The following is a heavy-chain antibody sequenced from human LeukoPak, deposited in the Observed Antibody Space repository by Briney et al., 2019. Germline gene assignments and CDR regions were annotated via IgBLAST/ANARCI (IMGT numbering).Heavy chain of an antibody. CDR1: GFTFSSYG. D-gene: IGHD3-10*01. CDR2: ISYDGSNK. Sequence: GGSLRLSCAASGFTFSSYGMHWVRQAPGKGLEWVAVISYDGSNKYYADSVKGRFTISRDNSKNTLYLQMNSLRAEDTAVYYCAKVGRFGELSYYYYGMDVWGKETTVTVSS. CDR3: AKVGRFGELSYYYYGMDV. V-gene: IGHV3-30*18. J-gene: IGHJ6*04.